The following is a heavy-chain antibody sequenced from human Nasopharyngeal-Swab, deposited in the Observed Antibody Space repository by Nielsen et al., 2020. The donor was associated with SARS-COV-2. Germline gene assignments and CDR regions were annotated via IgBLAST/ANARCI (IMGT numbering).Heavy chain of an antibody. CDR3: ARAYYFDS. CDR1: GFTFSSYW. CDR2: IKSDGSST. J-gene: IGHJ4*02. V-gene: IGHV3-74*01. Sequence: GGSLRLSCAASGFTFSSYWMHWVRQAPGKGLVWVARIKSDGSSTNYADSAKGRFTISRDNAKNTLYLQMNSLRAEDTAVYYCARAYYFDSWGQGTLVTVSS.